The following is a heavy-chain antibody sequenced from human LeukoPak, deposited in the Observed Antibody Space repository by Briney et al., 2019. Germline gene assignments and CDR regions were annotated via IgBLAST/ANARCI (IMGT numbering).Heavy chain of an antibody. D-gene: IGHD3-16*02. CDR2: INTDATAI. V-gene: IGHV3-74*01. Sequence: GGSLRLSCAASGFTLTNYWMHWVRQVPGKGLVWVSRINTDATAISYADSAKGRFTISRDNAKNSLSLQMNSLRVEDTAVYYCARVSYDYVWGSYRRHFDYWGQGTLVTVSS. J-gene: IGHJ4*02. CDR3: ARVSYDYVWGSYRRHFDY. CDR1: GFTLTNYW.